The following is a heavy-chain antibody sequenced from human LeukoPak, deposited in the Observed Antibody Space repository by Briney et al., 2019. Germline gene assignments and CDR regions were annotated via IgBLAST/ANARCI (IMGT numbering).Heavy chain of an antibody. V-gene: IGHV1-8*01. CDR3: ARSAANYDILTGYFPYNWFDP. J-gene: IGHJ5*02. CDR1: GYTFTSYD. CDR2: MNPNSGNT. Sequence: ASVKVSCKASGYTFTSYDINWVRQATGQGLEWMGWMNPNSGNTGYAQKFQGRVTMTRNTSISTAYMELSSLRSEDTAVYYCARSAANYDILTGYFPYNWFDPWGQGTLVTVSS. D-gene: IGHD3-9*01.